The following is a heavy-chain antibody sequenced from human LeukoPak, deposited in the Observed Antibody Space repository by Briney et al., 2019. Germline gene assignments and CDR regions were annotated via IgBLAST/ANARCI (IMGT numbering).Heavy chain of an antibody. J-gene: IGHJ4*02. V-gene: IGHV3-23*01. CDR3: AKDARRTSGWYFFDY. Sequence: GGSLRLSCAASGFTFSSYAMSWVRQAPGKGLEWVSVISDSGSITYYADSVKGRFTISRDNSKNTLFLQMNSLRAEDTAVYYCAKDARRTSGWYFFDYWGQGTLVTVSS. CDR2: ISDSGSIT. D-gene: IGHD6-19*01. CDR1: GFTFSSYA.